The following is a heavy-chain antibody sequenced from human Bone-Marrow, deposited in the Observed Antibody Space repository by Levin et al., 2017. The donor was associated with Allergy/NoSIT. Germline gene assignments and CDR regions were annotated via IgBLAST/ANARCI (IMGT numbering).Heavy chain of an antibody. J-gene: IGHJ4*02. D-gene: IGHD4-17*01. CDR2: ISWNSDKA. Sequence: GGSLRLSCGASGFNFDDYAMHWVRQAPGKGLEWVSGISWNSDKAGYADSVKGRFTISRDNAKNSLYLQMDSLGVEDTALYYCAKDGESTVTRSYYLHYWGQGTMVTVSS. CDR1: GFNFDDYA. CDR3: AKDGESTVTRSYYLHY. V-gene: IGHV3-9*01.